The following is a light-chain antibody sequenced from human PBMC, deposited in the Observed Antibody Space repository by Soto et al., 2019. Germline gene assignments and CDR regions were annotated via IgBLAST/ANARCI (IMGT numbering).Light chain of an antibody. J-gene: IGKJ1*01. CDR1: QSVTSNY. V-gene: IGKV3-20*01. CDR3: QQYGDSRWT. CDR2: GAS. Sequence: EIVLTQSPGTLSLSPGERVTLSCRASQSVTSNYLAWYQQKPGQAPRLLIYGASSRATGIPDRFSGSGSGTDFTLTISRLEPEDFAVYYCQQYGDSRWTFGQGTKVEIK.